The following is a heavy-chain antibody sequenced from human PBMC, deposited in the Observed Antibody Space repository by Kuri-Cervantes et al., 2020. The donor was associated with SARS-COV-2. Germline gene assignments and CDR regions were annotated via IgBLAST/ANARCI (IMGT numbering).Heavy chain of an antibody. CDR2: TYYRSKWYN. CDR1: GDSVSSNSAA. Sequence: SQTLSLTCAISGDSVSSNSAAWNWIRQSPSRGLEWLGRTYYRSKWYNDYAVSVKSRITINPDTSENQFSLKLSSVTAADTAVYYCARTDSYYYDSSGYYYWGQGTLVTVSS. V-gene: IGHV6-1*01. D-gene: IGHD3-22*01. J-gene: IGHJ4*02. CDR3: ARTDSYYYDSSGYYY.